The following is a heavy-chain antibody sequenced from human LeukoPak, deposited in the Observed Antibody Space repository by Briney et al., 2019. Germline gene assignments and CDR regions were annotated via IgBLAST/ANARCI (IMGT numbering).Heavy chain of an antibody. V-gene: IGHV3-30-3*01. Sequence: PGRSLRLSCAASGFTFSSYAMHWVRQAPGKGLEWVAVISYDGSNKYYADSVEGRFTISRDNSKNTLFLQMNSLRLEDTAIYYCAKDISPAPGGEQSYDYWGQGTLVTVSS. CDR2: ISYDGSNK. CDR1: GFTFSSYA. D-gene: IGHD1/OR15-1a*01. CDR3: AKDISPAPGGEQSYDY. J-gene: IGHJ4*02.